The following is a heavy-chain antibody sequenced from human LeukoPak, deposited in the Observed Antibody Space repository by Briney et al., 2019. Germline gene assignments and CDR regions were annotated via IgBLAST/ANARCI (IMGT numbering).Heavy chain of an antibody. CDR3: ASGGRSGYPLDY. Sequence: AGGSLRPSCTASGFTFSSYAMSWVRQAPGKGLEWVSAISGSGGSTYYADSVKGRFTISRDNSKNTLYLQMNSLRAEDTAIYYCASGGRSGYPLDYGGQGTLVTVSS. J-gene: IGHJ4*02. CDR2: ISGSGGST. D-gene: IGHD3-22*01. CDR1: GFTFSSYA. V-gene: IGHV3-23*01.